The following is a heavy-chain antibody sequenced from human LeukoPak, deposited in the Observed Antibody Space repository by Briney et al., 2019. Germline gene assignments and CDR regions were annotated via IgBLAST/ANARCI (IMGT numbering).Heavy chain of an antibody. Sequence: GGSLRLSCAASGFTFSSYGMHWVRQAPGQGLERVAVISYDGSNKYYADSVKGRFTISRDNSKNTLYLQMNSLRAEDTAVYYCAKAYYDFWSGYPHNWFDPWGQGTLVTVSS. D-gene: IGHD3-3*01. V-gene: IGHV3-30*18. J-gene: IGHJ5*02. CDR3: AKAYYDFWSGYPHNWFDP. CDR2: ISYDGSNK. CDR1: GFTFSSYG.